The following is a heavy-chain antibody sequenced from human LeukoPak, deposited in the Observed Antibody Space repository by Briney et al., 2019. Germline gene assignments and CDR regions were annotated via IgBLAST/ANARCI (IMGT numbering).Heavy chain of an antibody. J-gene: IGHJ5*02. CDR1: GGSISSSNW. D-gene: IGHD3-10*01. CDR3: ARLQKRITMVRGVDWFDP. CDR2: IYHSGST. V-gene: IGHV4-4*02. Sequence: LETLSLTCAVSGGSISSSNWWSWVRQPPGKGLEWIGEIYHSGSTNYNPSLKSRVTISVDKSKNQFSLKLSSVTAADTAVYYCARLQKRITMVRGVDWFDPWGQGTLVTVSS.